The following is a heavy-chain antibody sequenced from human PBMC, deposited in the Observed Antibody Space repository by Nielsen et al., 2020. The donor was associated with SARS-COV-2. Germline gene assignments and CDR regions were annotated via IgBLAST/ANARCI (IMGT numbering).Heavy chain of an antibody. CDR1: GSTFSSYS. D-gene: IGHD3-3*01. V-gene: IGHV3-21*01. CDR2: ISSSSSYI. CDR3: ARGYYDFWSGYEKYYFDY. J-gene: IGHJ4*02. Sequence: GESLKPSCAASGSTFSSYSMNWVRQAPGKGLEWVSSISSSSSYINYADSVKGRFTISRDNAKNSLYLQMNSLRAEDTAVYYCARGYYDFWSGYEKYYFDYWGQGTLVTVSS.